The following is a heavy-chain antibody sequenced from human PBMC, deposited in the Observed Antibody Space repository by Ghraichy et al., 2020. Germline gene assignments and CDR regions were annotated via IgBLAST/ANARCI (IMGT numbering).Heavy chain of an antibody. Sequence: GSLRLSCTVSGGSISSSSYYWGWIRQPPGKGLEWIGTIYYSGSTYYNTSLKSRVTISVDTSKNQFSLKLSSVSAAVTAVYYCARQAYYYGSGSYTWFDPWGLGTLVTVSS. D-gene: IGHD3-10*01. CDR3: ARQAYYYGSGSYTWFDP. J-gene: IGHJ5*02. CDR1: GGSISSSSYY. V-gene: IGHV4-39*01. CDR2: IYYSGST.